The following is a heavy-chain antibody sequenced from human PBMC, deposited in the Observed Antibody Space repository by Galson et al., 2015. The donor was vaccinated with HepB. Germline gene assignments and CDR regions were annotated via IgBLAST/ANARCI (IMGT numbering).Heavy chain of an antibody. J-gene: IGHJ4*02. D-gene: IGHD4-17*01. V-gene: IGHV1-8*01. CDR2: MNPNSGNT. CDR1: GYTFTSYD. CDR3: ARMTTVTRVLDY. Sequence: SVKVSCKASGYTFTSYDINWVRQATGQGLEWMGWMNPNSGNTGYAQKFQGRVTMTRNTSISTAYMELSSLRSEDTAVYYCARMTTVTRVLDYWGQGTLVTVSS.